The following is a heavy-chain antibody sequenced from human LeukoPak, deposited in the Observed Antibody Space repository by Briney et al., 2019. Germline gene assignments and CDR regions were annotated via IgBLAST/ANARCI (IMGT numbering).Heavy chain of an antibody. V-gene: IGHV3-21*01. D-gene: IGHD3-22*01. Sequence: GGSLRLSCAASGFTFSSYSMNWVRQAPGKGLEWVSSISSSSSYIYYADSVKDRFTISRDNAKNSLYLQMNSLRAEDTAVYYCARDAYYYDSSGYYDYWGQGTLVTVSS. CDR1: GFTFSSYS. J-gene: IGHJ4*02. CDR3: ARDAYYYDSSGYYDY. CDR2: ISSSSSYI.